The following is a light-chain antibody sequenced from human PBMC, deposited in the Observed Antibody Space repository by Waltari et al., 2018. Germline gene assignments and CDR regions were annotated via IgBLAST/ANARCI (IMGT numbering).Light chain of an antibody. CDR1: TSDVGGYNY. V-gene: IGLV2-11*01. J-gene: IGLJ1*01. CDR3: CSYAGNYTYV. Sequence: QSALTQPRSVSGSPGQSVTISCTATTSDVGGYNYVSWYQQRPGKAPQLMIHGFTKRPSGVLDHFSGSKSGNTAFLTITGLQADDEADYYCCSYAGNYTYVFGTGTTVTV. CDR2: GFT.